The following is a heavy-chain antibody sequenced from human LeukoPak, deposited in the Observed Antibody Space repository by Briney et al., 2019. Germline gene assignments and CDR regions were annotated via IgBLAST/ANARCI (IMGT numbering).Heavy chain of an antibody. CDR3: ARSKAHLSTSWYGTWFDP. Sequence: SGTLSLTCAVYGGSSSGYYWSWIRQPPGKGLEWIGEINHSGSTNYNPSLKSRVTISVDTSKNQLSLKLSSVTAADTAVYYCARSKAHLSTSWYGTWFDPWGQGTLVTVSS. CDR1: GGSSSGYY. J-gene: IGHJ5*02. D-gene: IGHD2-2*01. CDR2: INHSGST. V-gene: IGHV4-34*01.